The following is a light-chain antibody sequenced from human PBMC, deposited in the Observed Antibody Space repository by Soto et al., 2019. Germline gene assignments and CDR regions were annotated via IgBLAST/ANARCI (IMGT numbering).Light chain of an antibody. J-gene: IGKJ1*01. CDR3: QQYNYSPTT. CDR1: QSVNSWY. Sequence: ESVLTQSPGTLSLSPGERATLSCRASQSVNSWYLAWYQQKPGQAPRLLIYDASSRATGIPDRFSGSGSGTDFPLTISRLEPEDFAVYYCQQYNYSPTTFGQGTKVDIK. V-gene: IGKV3-20*01. CDR2: DAS.